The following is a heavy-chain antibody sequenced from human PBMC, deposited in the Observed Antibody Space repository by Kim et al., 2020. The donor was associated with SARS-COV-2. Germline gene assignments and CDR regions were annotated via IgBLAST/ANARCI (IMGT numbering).Heavy chain of an antibody. CDR1: GFTFSSNA. V-gene: IGHV3-23*01. Sequence: GGSLRLSCAASGFTFSSNAMNWVRQAPGKGLECVSSISGSGDTTYCADSVKGRFTISRDNSKNTLFLQMNSLRAEDTAVYFCAKDGDTTSGHPDNFDYWGQGTLVTVSS. D-gene: IGHD3-10*01. CDR2: ISGSGDTT. J-gene: IGHJ4*02. CDR3: AKDGDTTSGHPDNFDY.